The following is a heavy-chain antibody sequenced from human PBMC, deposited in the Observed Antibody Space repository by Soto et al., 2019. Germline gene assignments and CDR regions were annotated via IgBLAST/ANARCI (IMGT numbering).Heavy chain of an antibody. CDR3: ARHGESSSWYYSSYYYYGMDV. J-gene: IGHJ6*02. D-gene: IGHD6-13*01. Sequence: QLQLQESGPGLVKPSETLSLTCTVSGGSISSSSYYWGWFRMPPGKGLGWMGGTYYSGGTYYNPSLKSRVTISVDTSKNQFSLKLSSVTAADTAVYYCARHGESSSWYYSSYYYYGMDVWGQGTTVTVSS. CDR1: GGSISSSSYY. CDR2: TYYSGGT. V-gene: IGHV4-39*01.